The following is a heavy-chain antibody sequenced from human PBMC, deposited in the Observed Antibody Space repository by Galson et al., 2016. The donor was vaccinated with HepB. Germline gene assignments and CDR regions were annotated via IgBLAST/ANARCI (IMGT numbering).Heavy chain of an antibody. CDR1: GFTFHSHA. D-gene: IGHD2-21*01. CDR2: VSESGGTT. Sequence: SLRLSCAPSGFTFHSHALTWVRQAPGKGLEWVSSVSESGGTTYYAESVKGRFTISRDNAKNSLYLQMNSLRDEDTALYYCARGLDSWGQGTMVTVSS. CDR3: ARGLDS. V-gene: IGHV3-23*01. J-gene: IGHJ3*01.